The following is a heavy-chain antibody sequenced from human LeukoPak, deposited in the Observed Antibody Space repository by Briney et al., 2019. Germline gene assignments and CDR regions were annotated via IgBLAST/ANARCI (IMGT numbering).Heavy chain of an antibody. Sequence: PGGSLRLSCAASGFTFEDYAMHRVRPAPGKGLERGSGISGNSGSIGYADSVKGRFTISRDNAKNSLYLQMNSLRARDTALYFCAKAYGYDILTGYSLFDYWGQGTLVTVSS. CDR3: AKAYGYDILTGYSLFDY. CDR1: GFTFEDYA. CDR2: ISGNSGSI. V-gene: IGHV3-9*01. J-gene: IGHJ4*02. D-gene: IGHD3-9*01.